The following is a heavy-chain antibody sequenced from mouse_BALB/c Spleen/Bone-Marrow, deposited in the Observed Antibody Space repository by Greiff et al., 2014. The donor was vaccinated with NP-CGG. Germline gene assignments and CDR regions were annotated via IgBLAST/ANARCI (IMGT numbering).Heavy chain of an antibody. CDR3: AIHGEAMDY. CDR2: IYPGAVYT. CDR1: GCTFTNYW. J-gene: IGHJ4*01. Sequence: VQLVESGAELVRPGTSVKMSCKAAGCTFTNYWIGWVKQRPGHGLEWIGDIYPGAVYTSYNEKFKGKATLTADTSSSTAYMQLSSLTSEDSAIYYCAIHGEAMDYWGQGTSVTVSS. V-gene: IGHV1-63*02.